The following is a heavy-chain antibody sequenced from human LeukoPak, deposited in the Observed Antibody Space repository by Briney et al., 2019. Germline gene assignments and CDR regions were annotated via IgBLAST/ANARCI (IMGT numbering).Heavy chain of an antibody. CDR3: AKDQGYCSSTSCSLMPHNWFDP. Sequence: PGGSLRLSCAASGFTFSSYWMSWVRQAPGKGLEWVANIKQDGSEKYYVDSVKGRFTIPRDNSKNTLYLQMNSLRADDTAVYYCAKDQGYCSSTSCSLMPHNWFDPWGQGTLVTVSS. J-gene: IGHJ5*02. CDR2: IKQDGSEK. V-gene: IGHV3-7*03. CDR1: GFTFSSYW. D-gene: IGHD2-2*01.